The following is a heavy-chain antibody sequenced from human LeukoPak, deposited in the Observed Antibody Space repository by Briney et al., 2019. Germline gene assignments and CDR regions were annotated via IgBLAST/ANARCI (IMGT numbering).Heavy chain of an antibody. CDR1: GFTFSSYA. CDR2: IRGSGDNT. CDR3: AKDDRPPVPGVTIFGVVIILNY. D-gene: IGHD3-3*01. J-gene: IGHJ4*02. V-gene: IGHV3-23*01. Sequence: PGGSLRLSCAASGFTFSSYAMSRVRQAPGKGLEWVSSIRGSGDNTYYADSVKGRFTISRDNSKNTLYLQMNSLRAEDTAVYYCAKDDRPPVPGVTIFGVVIILNYWGQGTLVTVSS.